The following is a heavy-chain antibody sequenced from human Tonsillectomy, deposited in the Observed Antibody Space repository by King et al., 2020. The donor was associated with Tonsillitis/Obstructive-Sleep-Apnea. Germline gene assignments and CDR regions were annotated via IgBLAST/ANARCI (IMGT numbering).Heavy chain of an antibody. CDR2: INYSGST. V-gene: IGHV4-59*01. D-gene: IGHD2-8*01. J-gene: IGHJ3*02. Sequence: QLQESGPGLVKPSETLSLTCTVSGGSISSYYWSWIRQPPGKGLEWVGYINYSGSTNYNPSLKSRVTITVETSKNQFSLKLRSVTAADTAVYYCARDMVLEAGGDAFDIWGQGTMVTVSS. CDR1: GGSISSYY. CDR3: ARDMVLEAGGDAFDI.